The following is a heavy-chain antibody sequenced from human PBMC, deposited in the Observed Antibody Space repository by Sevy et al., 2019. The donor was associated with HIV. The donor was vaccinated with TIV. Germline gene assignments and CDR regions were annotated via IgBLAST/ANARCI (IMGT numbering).Heavy chain of an antibody. CDR2: IKSKTEGGTT. V-gene: IGHV3-15*01. D-gene: IGHD2-15*01. J-gene: IGHJ3*02. Sequence: GGSLRLSCAASGFTFSNAWMSWVRQAPGKGLEWVGRIKSKTEGGTTDYAAPVKGRFTISRDDSKNTLYLQMNSLKTADTAVYYCTTDRGGNADAFDIWGQGTMVTVSS. CDR1: GFTFSNAW. CDR3: TTDRGGNADAFDI.